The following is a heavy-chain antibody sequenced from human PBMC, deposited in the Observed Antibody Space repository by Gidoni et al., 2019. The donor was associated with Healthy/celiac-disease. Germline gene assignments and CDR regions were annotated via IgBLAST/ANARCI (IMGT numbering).Heavy chain of an antibody. V-gene: IGHV3-33*01. Sequence: QVQLVESGGGVVQPGRSLRLSCAASGFTFSSYGMHWVRQAPGKGLEGVAVIWYDGSNKYYADSVKGRFTISRDNSKNTLYLQMNSLRAEDTAVYYCARDPRGSGAFDIWGQGTMVTVSS. CDR1: GFTFSSYG. CDR3: ARDPRGSGAFDI. J-gene: IGHJ3*02. CDR2: IWYDGSNK. D-gene: IGHD3-10*01.